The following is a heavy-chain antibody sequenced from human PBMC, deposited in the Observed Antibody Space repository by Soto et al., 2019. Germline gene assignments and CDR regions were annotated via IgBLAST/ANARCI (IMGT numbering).Heavy chain of an antibody. D-gene: IGHD5-18*01. Sequence: ASVKVSCKASGGTFSSYTMSWVRQEPGQGLEWMGRIIPILGIANYAQKFQGRVTITADKSTSTAYMELSSLRSEDTAVYYCARDPLWGTAMVLWYFDLWGRGTLVTVSS. J-gene: IGHJ2*01. CDR3: ARDPLWGTAMVLWYFDL. V-gene: IGHV1-69*04. CDR2: IIPILGIA. CDR1: GGTFSSYT.